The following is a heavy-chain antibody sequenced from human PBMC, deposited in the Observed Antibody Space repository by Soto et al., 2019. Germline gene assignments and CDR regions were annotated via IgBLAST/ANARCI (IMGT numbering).Heavy chain of an antibody. CDR2: ISGSGGST. CDR1: GFTFSSYA. D-gene: IGHD5-12*01. J-gene: IGHJ4*02. V-gene: IGHV3-23*01. CDR3: AKPLSDIVATMGFDY. Sequence: EVQLLESGGGLVQPGGSLRLSCAASGFTFSSYAMSWVRQAPGKGLEWVSAISGSGGSTYYTDSVKGRFTISRDNSKNTLYLQMNSLRAEDTAVYYCAKPLSDIVATMGFDYWGQGTLVTVSS.